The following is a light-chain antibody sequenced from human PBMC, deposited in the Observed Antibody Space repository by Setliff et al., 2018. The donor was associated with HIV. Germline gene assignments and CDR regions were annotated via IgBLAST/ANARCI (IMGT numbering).Light chain of an antibody. CDR3: SSYRSGNTLV. J-gene: IGLJ1*01. CDR1: SSDVGGYNS. CDR2: GVN. Sequence: QSVLTQPASVSGSPGQSITISCTGTSSDVGGYNSVSWYQHYPGKAPKVMIYGVNNRPSGVSNRFSGSKSGNTASLTISGLQAEDEADYYCSSYRSGNTLVFGTGTKSPS. V-gene: IGLV2-14*01.